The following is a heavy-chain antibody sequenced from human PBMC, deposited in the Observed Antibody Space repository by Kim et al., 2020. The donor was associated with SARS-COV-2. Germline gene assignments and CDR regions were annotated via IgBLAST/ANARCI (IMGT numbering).Heavy chain of an antibody. CDR3: AICLGKQWLVNGAFDI. CDR2: IYSGGSST. Sequence: GGSPRLSCAASGFTFSSYAMSWVRQAPGKGLEWVSVIYSGGSSTYYADSVKGRFTISRDNSKNTLYLQMNSLRAEDTAVYYCAICLGKQWLVNGAFDIWGQGTMVTVSS. V-gene: IGHV3-23*03. CDR1: GFTFSSYA. J-gene: IGHJ3*02. D-gene: IGHD6-19*01.